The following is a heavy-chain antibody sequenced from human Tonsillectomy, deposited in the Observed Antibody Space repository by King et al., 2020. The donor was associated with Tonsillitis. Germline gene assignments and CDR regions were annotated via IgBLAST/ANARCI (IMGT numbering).Heavy chain of an antibody. CDR1: GFTFSSYA. CDR3: ARGYSSEWSWGWAFDI. V-gene: IGHV3-30*01. D-gene: IGHD6-19*01. Sequence: VQLVESGGGVVQPGRSLRLSCAASGFTFSSYAMHWVRQAPGKGLEWVAVISYDGNNKYHADSVKGRFTISRDNSKNTLYLQMNTLGAEDTGVFYCARGYSSEWSWGWAFDIWGQGTMVTVSS. J-gene: IGHJ3*02. CDR2: ISYDGNNK.